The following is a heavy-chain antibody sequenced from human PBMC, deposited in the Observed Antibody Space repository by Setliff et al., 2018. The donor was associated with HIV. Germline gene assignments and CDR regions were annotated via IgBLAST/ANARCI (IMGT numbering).Heavy chain of an antibody. D-gene: IGHD3-22*01. J-gene: IGHJ6*03. CDR2: IIPMFGAT. V-gene: IGHV1-69*13. Sequence: SVKVSCKTSGVSFSSYAISWVRQAPGQGLEWMGGIIPMFGATNYAQKFQGRVTITADESTSTAYMELSSLRSEDTAVYYCARDPFPSTNYYDSSGYLYYYYMDVWGKGTTVTVSS. CDR1: GVSFSSYA. CDR3: ARDPFPSTNYYDSSGYLYYYYMDV.